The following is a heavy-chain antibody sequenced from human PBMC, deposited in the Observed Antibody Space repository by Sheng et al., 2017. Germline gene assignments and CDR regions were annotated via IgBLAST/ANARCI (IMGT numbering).Heavy chain of an antibody. CDR3: TRGIGEMATVTGLSY. J-gene: IGHJ4*02. CDR2: IASSGTPI. D-gene: IGHD4-4*01. Sequence: EMQLVESGGALVQTGGSLRLSCVSSQFTFGTYAMSWVRQAPGKGLEWVSYIASSGTPIYYADSVKGRFTISRDNAKNSLYLQMNSLRAEDTAIYYCTRGIGEMATVTGLSYWGQGTLVAVSS. CDR1: QFTFGTYA. V-gene: IGHV3-48*04.